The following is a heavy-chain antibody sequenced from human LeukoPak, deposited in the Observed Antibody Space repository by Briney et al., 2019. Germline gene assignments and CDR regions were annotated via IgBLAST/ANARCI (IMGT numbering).Heavy chain of an antibody. CDR1: GYTFTGCY. J-gene: IGHJ4*02. CDR3: ARETEGRYYGSGSYYLDY. V-gene: IGHV1-2*02. D-gene: IGHD3-10*01. CDR2: INPNSGGT. Sequence: ASVKVSCKASGYTFTGCYMHWVRQAPGQGLEWMGWINPNSGGTNYAQKFQGRVTMTRDTSISTAYMELSRLRSDDTAVYYCARETEGRYYGSGSYYLDYWGQGTLVTVSS.